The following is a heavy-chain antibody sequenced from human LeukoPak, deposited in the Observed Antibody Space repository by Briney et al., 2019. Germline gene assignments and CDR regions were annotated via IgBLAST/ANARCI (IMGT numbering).Heavy chain of an antibody. D-gene: IGHD4-17*01. J-gene: IGHJ4*02. Sequence: SETLSLTCTVSGGSISSYYWSWIRQPPGKGLEWIGSIYYSGSTYYNPSLKSRVTISVDTSKNQFSLKLSSVTAADTAVYYCARRLVGRGEIDIDYWGQGTLVTVSS. CDR1: GGSISSYY. CDR2: IYYSGST. V-gene: IGHV4-59*05. CDR3: ARRLVGRGEIDIDY.